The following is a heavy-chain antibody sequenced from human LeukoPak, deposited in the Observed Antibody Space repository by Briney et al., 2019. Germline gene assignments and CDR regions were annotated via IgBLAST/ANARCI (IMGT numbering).Heavy chain of an antibody. V-gene: IGHV4-39*07. CDR1: GGSISSSSYY. Sequence: SETLSLTCTVSGGSISSSSYYWGWIRQPPGRGLEWVGEINQSGSTTYNPSLKSRVTVSVDTSKNQFSLKRSYVTAADTAVYYCATSFFLCFGKPYYWGQGTLVTVSS. J-gene: IGHJ4*02. D-gene: IGHD3-3*01. CDR2: INQSGST. CDR3: ATSFFLCFGKPYY.